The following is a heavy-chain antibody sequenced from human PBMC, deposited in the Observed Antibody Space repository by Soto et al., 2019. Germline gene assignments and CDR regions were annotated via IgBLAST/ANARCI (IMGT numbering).Heavy chain of an antibody. Sequence: LSLTCAISGDSVSSNSAAWNWIRQSPSRGLEWLGRTYYRSKWYNDYAVSVKSRITINPDTSKNQFSLQLNSVTPEDTAVYYCARDCTNGVCYPSYHYGMDVWGQGTTVTVS. CDR1: GDSVSSNSAA. CDR3: ARDCTNGVCYPSYHYGMDV. V-gene: IGHV6-1*01. J-gene: IGHJ6*02. D-gene: IGHD2-8*01. CDR2: TYYRSKWYN.